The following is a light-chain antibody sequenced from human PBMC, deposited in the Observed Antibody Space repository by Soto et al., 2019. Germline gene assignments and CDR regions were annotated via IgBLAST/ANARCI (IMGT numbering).Light chain of an antibody. J-gene: IGKJ1*01. V-gene: IGKV3-15*01. CDR2: GAS. CDR3: QQYNNWPPWT. Sequence: EIVMTQSPATLSVSPGEIATLSCRASQSVSSNLAWYQQTPGQAHRLLIYGASTGATGIPARFSGSGSGTELTLTISCLQSEDFEVYYCQQYNNWPPWTFGQGTKVEIK. CDR1: QSVSSN.